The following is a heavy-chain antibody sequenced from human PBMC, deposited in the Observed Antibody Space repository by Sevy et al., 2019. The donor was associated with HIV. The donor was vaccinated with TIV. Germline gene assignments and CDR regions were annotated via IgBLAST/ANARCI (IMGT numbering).Heavy chain of an antibody. D-gene: IGHD2-8*02. CDR3: ATDPIIVLLVTDGVDV. J-gene: IGHJ6*02. CDR1: GFTFTYAW. V-gene: IGHV3-15*01. CDR2: IKAKPDGGTT. Sequence: GESLKISCAASGFTFTYAWMSWVRQAPGKGLEWVGRIKAKPDGGTTDYAAPVKGRFTISRDDSRNTLYLQMNSLKTEDTAVYYCATDPIIVLLVTDGVDVWGQGTTVTVSS.